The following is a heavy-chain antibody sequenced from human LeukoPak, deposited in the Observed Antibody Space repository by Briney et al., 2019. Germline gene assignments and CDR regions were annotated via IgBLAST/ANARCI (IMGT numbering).Heavy chain of an antibody. CDR3: AKDDCSSTSCYILD. D-gene: IGHD2-2*02. CDR1: GFTFSSYA. J-gene: IGHJ4*02. Sequence: GGSLRLSCAASGFTFSSYAMSWVRQAPGKGLEWISAISGSGGSTYYADSVKGRFTISRDNSKNTLYLQMNSLRAEDTAVYYCAKDDCSSTSCYILDWGQGTLVTVSS. V-gene: IGHV3-23*01. CDR2: ISGSGGST.